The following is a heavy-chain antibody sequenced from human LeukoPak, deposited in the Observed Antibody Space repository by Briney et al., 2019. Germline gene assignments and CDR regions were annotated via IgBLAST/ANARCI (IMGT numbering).Heavy chain of an antibody. J-gene: IGHJ3*01. CDR3: AKEITGVADLDAFDV. CDR1: GFTVSSNY. Sequence: GGSLRLSCAASGFTVSSNYMSWVRQAPGKGLEWVSVIYSGGSTYYADSVKGRFTISRDNSKNTLYLQMNSLRAEDTAVYYCAKEITGVADLDAFDVWGQGTMVTVSS. V-gene: IGHV3-53*01. CDR2: IYSGGST. D-gene: IGHD7-27*01.